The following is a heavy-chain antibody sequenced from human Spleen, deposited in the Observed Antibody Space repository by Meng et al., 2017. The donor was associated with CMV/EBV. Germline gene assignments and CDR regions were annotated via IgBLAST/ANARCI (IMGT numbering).Heavy chain of an antibody. D-gene: IGHD4-11*01. J-gene: IGHJ6*02. CDR1: GFTFSSYG. CDR3: AKDLKDYIYYFGMDV. CDR2: IRYDGSNK. V-gene: IGHV3-30*02. Sequence: GGSLRLSCAASGFTFSSYGMHWVRQAPGKGLEWVAFIRYDGSNKYYTDSVKGRFTISRDNSKNTLYLQMNSLRAEDTAVYYCAKDLKDYIYYFGMDVWGQGTTVTVSS.